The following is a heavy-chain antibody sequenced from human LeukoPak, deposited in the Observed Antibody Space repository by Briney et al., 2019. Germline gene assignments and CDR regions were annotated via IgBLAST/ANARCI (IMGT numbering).Heavy chain of an antibody. CDR3: ARDGPVAGPIDY. CDR2: ISSSSSYI. D-gene: IGHD6-19*01. V-gene: IGHV3-21*01. J-gene: IGHJ4*02. Sequence: PGGSLRLSCAASGFTLSNHAMIWVRQAPGKGLEWVSSISSSSSYIYYADSVKGRFTISRDNAKNSLYLQMNSLRAEDTAAYYCARDGPVAGPIDYWGQGTLVAVSS. CDR1: GFTLSNHA.